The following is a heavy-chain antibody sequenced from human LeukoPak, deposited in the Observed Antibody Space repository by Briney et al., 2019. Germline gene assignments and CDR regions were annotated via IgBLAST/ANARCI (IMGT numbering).Heavy chain of an antibody. CDR3: AFSHEIAEYFQH. J-gene: IGHJ1*01. Sequence: PSETLSLTCTVSGGSISSYYWSWIRQPPGKGLEWIGYIYYSGSTNYNPSLKSRVTISVDTSKNQFSLKLSSVTAADTAVYYCAFSHEIAEYFQHWGQGTLVTVSS. CDR1: GGSISSYY. CDR2: IYYSGST. V-gene: IGHV4-59*08.